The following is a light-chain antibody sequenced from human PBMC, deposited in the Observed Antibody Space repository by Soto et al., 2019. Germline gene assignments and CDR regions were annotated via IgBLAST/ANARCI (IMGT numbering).Light chain of an antibody. V-gene: IGKV1-5*01. Sequence: DIEMTQSPSTLSASVGDRVTITCRASQSISMWLAWYQQKPGKAPKFLIYDASTLESGVPSRFSGSGYGTEFTLTISSLQPDDFATDYCQQYNNYWTFGQGTKVDIK. CDR1: QSISMW. CDR2: DAS. J-gene: IGKJ1*01. CDR3: QQYNNYWT.